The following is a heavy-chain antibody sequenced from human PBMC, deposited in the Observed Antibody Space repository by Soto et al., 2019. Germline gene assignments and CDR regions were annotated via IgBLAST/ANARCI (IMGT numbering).Heavy chain of an antibody. V-gene: IGHV4-59*01. D-gene: IGHD3-16*01. CDR2: IYYSEST. CDR3: ASGWGGAFDV. J-gene: IGHJ3*01. Sequence: QVQLQGSGPGLVKPSETLSLTCTVSGGSISSYYWSWIRQPPGKGLEWIGYIYYSESTNYNPSLKSRVTKPVDTTKNQSALKLSSVAAVDTAVYYFASGWGGAFDVWGHGTMVAVSS. CDR1: GGSISSYY.